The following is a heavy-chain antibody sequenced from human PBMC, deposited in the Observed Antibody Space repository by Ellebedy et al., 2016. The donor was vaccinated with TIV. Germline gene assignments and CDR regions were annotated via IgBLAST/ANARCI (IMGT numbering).Heavy chain of an antibody. CDR2: IKEDGSEK. V-gene: IGHV3-7*01. CDR1: GFPFRNYC. CDR3: ARDFDCSTTTCYDGGFDY. J-gene: IGHJ4*02. D-gene: IGHD2-2*01. Sequence: GESLKLSCAASGFPFRNYCMSLVRQAPGKGLEWVANIKEDGSEKYYVDSVKGRFTPSRDNAKNSLYLQINSLRAEDTAVYYCARDFDCSTTTCYDGGFDYWGQGTLVTVSS.